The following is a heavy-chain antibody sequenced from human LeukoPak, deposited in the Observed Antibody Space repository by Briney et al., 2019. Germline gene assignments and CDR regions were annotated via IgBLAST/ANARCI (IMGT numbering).Heavy chain of an antibody. J-gene: IGHJ4*02. CDR1: GVSISTRSYY. CDR3: ASLTGYLGT. D-gene: IGHD5-18*01. V-gene: IGHV4-39*01. CDR2: IDYLGTT. Sequence: PAETLSLTCSVSGVSISTRSYYWGWIRQPPGKGLEWIGNIDYLGTTYDNSSLKSRLTISVDTSKNQFSLHLTSVTAADPAMYSCASLTGYLGTWGQGILITVSS.